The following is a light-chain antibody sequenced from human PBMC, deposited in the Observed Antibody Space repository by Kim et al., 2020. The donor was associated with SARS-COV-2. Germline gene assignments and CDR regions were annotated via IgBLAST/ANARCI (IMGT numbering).Light chain of an antibody. CDR1: RSVSNY. J-gene: IGKJ1*01. Sequence: VYPGESATLSCRASRSVSNYLAWYQQKPGQPPRLLIYDASDRATGIPVRVSGSGSGTDFTLTISSLEPEDCAVYYCQQRGNWPWTFGQGTKVDIK. V-gene: IGKV3-11*01. CDR3: QQRGNWPWT. CDR2: DAS.